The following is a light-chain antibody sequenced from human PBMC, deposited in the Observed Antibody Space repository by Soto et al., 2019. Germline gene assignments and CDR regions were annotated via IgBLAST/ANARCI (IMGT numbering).Light chain of an antibody. CDR2: GAS. Sequence: EIVLTQSPGTLSLSPGERATLSCRASQSVSRSYLAWYQQKPGQAPRLLIYGASSRATGIPDRFSGSGSGTDFTLTISRLEPEDFEVYYCQQYGSSPYTFGQGTKLEIK. J-gene: IGKJ2*01. V-gene: IGKV3-20*01. CDR3: QQYGSSPYT. CDR1: QSVSRSY.